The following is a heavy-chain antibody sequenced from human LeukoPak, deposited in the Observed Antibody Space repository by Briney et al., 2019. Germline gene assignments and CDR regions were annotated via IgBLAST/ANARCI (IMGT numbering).Heavy chain of an antibody. J-gene: IGHJ4*02. D-gene: IGHD3-22*01. CDR3: TRKSNYDISEYWFEFDH. V-gene: IGHV3-53*01. CDR2: IYSADSA. Sequence: PGGSLRLSCAASGFTFSRNYMSWVRQAPGKGLEWVSVIYSADSAYYADSVRGRFTISRDNSKNTLYLQMNSLRADDTAVYYCTRKSNYDISEYWFEFDHWGLGTLVTVSS. CDR1: GFTFSRNY.